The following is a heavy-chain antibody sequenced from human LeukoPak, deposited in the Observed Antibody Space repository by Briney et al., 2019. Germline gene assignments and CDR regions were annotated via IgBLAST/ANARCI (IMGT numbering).Heavy chain of an antibody. V-gene: IGHV1-69*04. CDR1: GGTFTSYA. CDR3: ARAPDLYDSSGYLAY. D-gene: IGHD3-22*01. J-gene: IGHJ4*02. Sequence: SVKVSCKASGGTFTSYAISWVRQAPGQGLEWMGRIIPIFGIANYAQKFQGRVTITADKSTSTAYMELSSLRSEDTAVSYCARAPDLYDSSGYLAYWGQGTLVTVSS. CDR2: IIPIFGIA.